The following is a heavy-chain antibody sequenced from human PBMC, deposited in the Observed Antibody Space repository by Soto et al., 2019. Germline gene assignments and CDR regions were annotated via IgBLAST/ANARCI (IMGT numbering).Heavy chain of an antibody. Sequence: EVQLVESGGGLVKPGGSLRLSCAASGFAFSTYSMNWVRQAPGKGLEWVSSISSGSSYIYYADSVKGRFTISRHNAKNSLYLQINNLKADDTAVYYCAGATTVSNYFDYWGQGTLVTVSS. CDR3: AGATTVSNYFDY. D-gene: IGHD4-17*01. CDR1: GFAFSTYS. CDR2: ISSGSSYI. J-gene: IGHJ4*02. V-gene: IGHV3-21*01.